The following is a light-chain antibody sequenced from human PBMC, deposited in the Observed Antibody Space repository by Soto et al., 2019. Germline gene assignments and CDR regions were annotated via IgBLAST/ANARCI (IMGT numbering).Light chain of an antibody. CDR2: WAS. J-gene: IGKJ1*01. CDR1: QSIFSSSINSSY. V-gene: IGKV4-1*01. CDR3: HQYYDSQT. Sequence: DIVMTQSPDSLAASLGERVTINCKSSQSIFSSSINSSYLARYQQKPGQPPKLLFSWASIRDFGVPDRFSGSGSGTDFTLTMSGLQAEDVAVYYCHQYYDSQTFGQGTKVE.